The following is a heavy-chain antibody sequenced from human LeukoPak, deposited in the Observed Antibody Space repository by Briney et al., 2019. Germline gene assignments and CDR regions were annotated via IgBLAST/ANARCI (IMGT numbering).Heavy chain of an antibody. CDR3: AKDREYSYVYDAFDI. CDR1: GFTVSSYA. D-gene: IGHD3-16*01. Sequence: GRCLRLSCAASGFTVSSYAMSSVRHAPRKWLEWVSGMSGSGGSTYYADSVKGRLTISRDNSKNTLYLQMNTLRAEDTAVYYCAKDREYSYVYDAFDIWGQGTLVTVSS. CDR2: MSGSGGST. V-gene: IGHV3-23*01. J-gene: IGHJ3*02.